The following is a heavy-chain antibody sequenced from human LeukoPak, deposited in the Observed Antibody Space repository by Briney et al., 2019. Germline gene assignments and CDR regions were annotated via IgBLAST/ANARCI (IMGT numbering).Heavy chain of an antibody. D-gene: IGHD2-15*01. CDR2: IYYSGST. J-gene: IGHJ3*02. V-gene: IGHV4-59*12. Sequence: SETLSLTCTVSGGSISSYYWNWIRQPPGKGLEWIGYIYYSGSTNYNPSLKSRVTMSVDTSKNQFSLKLSSVTAADTAVYYCAREGGAFDIWGQGTMVTVSS. CDR1: GGSISSYY. CDR3: AREGGAFDI.